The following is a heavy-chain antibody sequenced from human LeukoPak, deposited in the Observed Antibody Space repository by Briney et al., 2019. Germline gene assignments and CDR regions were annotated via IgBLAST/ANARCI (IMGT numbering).Heavy chain of an antibody. CDR2: ISGSGGST. Sequence: PGGSLRLSCAASGFTVSSNYMSWVRQAPGKGLEWVSAISGSGGSTYYADSVKGRFTISRDNSKNTLYLQMNSLRAEDTAVYYCAKDRLLWFGGKEAYFDYWGQGTLVTVSS. V-gene: IGHV3-23*01. CDR1: GFTVSSNY. D-gene: IGHD3-10*01. CDR3: AKDRLLWFGGKEAYFDY. J-gene: IGHJ4*02.